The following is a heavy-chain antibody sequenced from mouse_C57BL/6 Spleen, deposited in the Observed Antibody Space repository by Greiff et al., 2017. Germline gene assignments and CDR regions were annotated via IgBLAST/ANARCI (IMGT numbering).Heavy chain of an antibody. CDR2: IRNNANGYTT. J-gene: IGHJ4*01. Sequence: EVKLMESGGGLVQPGGSLSLSCAASGFTFTDYYMSWVRQPPGKALEWLGFIRNNANGYTTEYSASVKGRFTISRDNSQSILYHQMNVLRAEDRATYCCGRYNAYAMDYWGQGTSVTVSS. CDR1: GFTFTDYY. V-gene: IGHV7-3*01. CDR3: GRYNAYAMDY.